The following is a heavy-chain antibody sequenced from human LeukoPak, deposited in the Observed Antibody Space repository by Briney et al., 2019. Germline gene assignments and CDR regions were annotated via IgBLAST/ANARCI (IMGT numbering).Heavy chain of an antibody. CDR1: GYSISSGYY. Sequence: SETLSLTCTVSGYSISSGYYWGWIRQPPGKGLQWIGSIYHSGSAYYNPSLKSRVTISVDTSKNHFSLKLSSVTAADTAVYYCARGAYFYGSGINWFDPWGQGTLITVSS. V-gene: IGHV4-38-2*02. CDR3: ARGAYFYGSGINWFDP. CDR2: IYHSGSA. J-gene: IGHJ5*02. D-gene: IGHD3-10*01.